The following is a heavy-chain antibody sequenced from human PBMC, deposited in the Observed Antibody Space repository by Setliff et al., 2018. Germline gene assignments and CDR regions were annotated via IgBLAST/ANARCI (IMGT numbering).Heavy chain of an antibody. CDR2: IHHSGKA. CDR3: ARMSGFQYIDV. D-gene: IGHD3-3*01. Sequence: KPSETLSLTCTVSGDSINDYYWSWIRQPPGKGLEWIVNIHHSGKAYYNPSLKSRVTMSVDKSKNHFSLSLTSVTAKDTAVYYCARMSGFQYIDVWDKGTTVTVS. CDR1: GDSINDYY. J-gene: IGHJ6*03. V-gene: IGHV4-59*04.